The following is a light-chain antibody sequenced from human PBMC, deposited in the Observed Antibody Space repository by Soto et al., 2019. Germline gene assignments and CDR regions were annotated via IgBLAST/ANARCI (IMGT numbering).Light chain of an antibody. J-gene: IGKJ2*03. Sequence: IEIIQSPSSLSASAGDRGTIPCRAGQNNDTYLNWDQQKPGKAPKVLIYAASRLQSGVPSRFSGSGSGTSFTLTISSMQPEDFANYYCQQSYSTQYSFGQGTKV. CDR3: QQSYSTQYS. CDR1: QNNDTY. CDR2: AAS. V-gene: IGKV1-39*01.